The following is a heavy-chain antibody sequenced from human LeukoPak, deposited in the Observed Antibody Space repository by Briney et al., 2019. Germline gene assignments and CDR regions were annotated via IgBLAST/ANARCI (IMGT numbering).Heavy chain of an antibody. CDR1: GFTFSTYT. CDR2: ISSSNSFI. Sequence: GGSLRLSCAASGFTFSTYTMAWVRQTPGKGLEWVSSISSSNSFIYYADSVKGRFTISRDNAKTSLYLQMNSLRAEDTAVYYCARYPAQSCYYYYGMDVWGQGTTVTVSS. CDR3: ARYPAQSCYYYYGMDV. J-gene: IGHJ6*02. V-gene: IGHV3-21*01.